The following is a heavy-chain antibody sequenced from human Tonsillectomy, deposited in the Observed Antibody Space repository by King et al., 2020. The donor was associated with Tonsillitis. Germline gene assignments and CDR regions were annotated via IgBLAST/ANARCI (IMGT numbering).Heavy chain of an antibody. V-gene: IGHV4-34*01. CDR1: GGSFSGYY. CDR3: SRGPSGVLRYFDWLPYAFDI. D-gene: IGHD3-9*01. J-gene: IGHJ3*02. Sequence: VQLQQWGAGLLKPSETLSLTCAVYGGSFSGYYWSWIRQPPGKGLEWIGEINHSGSTNYNPSLKSRVTISVDTSKNQFSLKLSSVTAADTAVYYWSRGPSGVLRYFDWLPYAFDIWGQGTMVTVSS. CDR2: INHSGST.